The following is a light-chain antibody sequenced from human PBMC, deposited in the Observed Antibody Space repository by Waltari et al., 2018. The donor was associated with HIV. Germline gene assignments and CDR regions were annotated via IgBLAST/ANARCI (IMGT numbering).Light chain of an antibody. Sequence: DIHVTQSPSSVSACVGGRETIPCWASKNVDTWLAWYQQKPGRVPKLLIYAASSLQSGVPSRFSGSGSGTHFTLTISSLQAEDFATYYCQQSGKCPLTIGGGTKVEIK. CDR1: KNVDTW. J-gene: IGKJ4*01. V-gene: IGKV1-12*01. CDR2: AAS. CDR3: QQSGKCPLT.